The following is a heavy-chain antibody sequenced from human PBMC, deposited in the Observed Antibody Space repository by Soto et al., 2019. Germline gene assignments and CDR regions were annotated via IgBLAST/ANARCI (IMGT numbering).Heavy chain of an antibody. CDR2: INGYNGNT. J-gene: IGHJ6*02. Sequence: QVQLEQSGAEVKKPGDSMKVSCKASGYTFTTYGISWVRQAPGQGLEWMGWINGYNGNTDYPQKLQGRVTMTTDTSTSTAYRELRSLRSDDTAVYYCAREGSAPYYYYGMDVWGQGTTVTVSS. D-gene: IGHD6-19*01. CDR3: AREGSAPYYYYGMDV. V-gene: IGHV1-18*01. CDR1: GYTFTTYG.